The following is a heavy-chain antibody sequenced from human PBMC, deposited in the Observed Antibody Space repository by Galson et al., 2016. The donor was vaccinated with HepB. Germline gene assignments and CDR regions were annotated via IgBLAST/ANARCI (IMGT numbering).Heavy chain of an antibody. D-gene: IGHD3-16*01. Sequence: SLRLSCAASGFTVSSNYLSWVRQAPGKGLEWVSIVYSDGSTYYSDSVKGRFTITRDNSNNIVYLQMNSLRAEDTAVYFCAKNKATSRVWGHYYYYTGVWGKGTTVTVSS. J-gene: IGHJ6*03. CDR2: VYSDGST. V-gene: IGHV3-53*01. CDR3: AKNKATSRVWGHYYYYTGV. CDR1: GFTVSSNY.